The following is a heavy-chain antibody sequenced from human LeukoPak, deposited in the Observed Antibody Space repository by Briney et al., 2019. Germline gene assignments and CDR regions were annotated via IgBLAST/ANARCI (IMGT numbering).Heavy chain of an antibody. J-gene: IGHJ3*02. CDR3: GRDLESIRPDAFDI. V-gene: IGHV4-61*02. CDR2: IYTSGST. Sequence: SETLSLTCTVSGGSISSGSYYWSSIRQPAGKGLEWIGRIYTSGSTNYNPSLKSRVTISVDTSKNQFSLKLSSVTAADTAVYYCGRDLESIRPDAFDIWGQGTMVSVSS. CDR1: GGSISSGSYY. D-gene: IGHD5-24*01.